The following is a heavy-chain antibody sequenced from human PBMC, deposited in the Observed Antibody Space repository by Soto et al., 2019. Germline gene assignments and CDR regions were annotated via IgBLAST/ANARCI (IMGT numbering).Heavy chain of an antibody. Sequence: QLQLQESGPGLVKPSETLSLTCTVSGGSISSSSYYWGWIRQPPGKGLEWIGSIYYSGSTYYNPSLKRRVTISVDTSKNQFSLKLSSVTAADTAVYYCARQGIAVAGNWFDPWGQGTLVTVSS. CDR1: GGSISSSSYY. CDR3: ARQGIAVAGNWFDP. CDR2: IYYSGST. J-gene: IGHJ5*02. D-gene: IGHD6-19*01. V-gene: IGHV4-39*01.